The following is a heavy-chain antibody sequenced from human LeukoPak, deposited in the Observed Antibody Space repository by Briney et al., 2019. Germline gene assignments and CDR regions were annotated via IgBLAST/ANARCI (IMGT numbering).Heavy chain of an antibody. J-gene: IGHJ6*03. D-gene: IGHD1-26*01. CDR3: ARYGGGSRWEELFGANYYFYMDV. CDR1: GGTISGSSYY. V-gene: IGHV4-39*07. Sequence: PSETLSLTCSVSGGTISGSSYYWGWIRQPPGKGLEWIGSINYIGNTHYNPSVNSRVTISVDTSKNQFSLRLKSVTAADSAVYFCARYGGGSRWEELFGANYYFYMDVWGKGTTVTVSS. CDR2: INYIGNT.